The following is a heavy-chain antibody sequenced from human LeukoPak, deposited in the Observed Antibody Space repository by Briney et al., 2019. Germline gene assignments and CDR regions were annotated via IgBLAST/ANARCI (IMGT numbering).Heavy chain of an antibody. CDR1: GFTFSSYD. J-gene: IGHJ6*04. V-gene: IGHV3-13*05. CDR2: NRTAGDP. D-gene: IGHD3-10*01. CDR3: ARRNRVYGSGSDYGMDV. Sequence: GGSLRLSCAASGFTFSSYDMHWGRQATGKGLERVSANRTAGDPYYPGSVKGRFTISRENAKNSLYLQMNSLRAGDTAVYYCARRNRVYGSGSDYGMDVWGKGTTVSVSS.